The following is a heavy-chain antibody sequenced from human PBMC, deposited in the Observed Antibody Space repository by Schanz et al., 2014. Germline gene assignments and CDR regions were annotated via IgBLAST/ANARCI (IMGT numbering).Heavy chain of an antibody. D-gene: IGHD1-26*01. V-gene: IGHV3-64*04. CDR1: GFSVGNKY. Sequence: VQLVESGGGLVQPGGSLRLSCAASGFSVGNKYMNWVRQAPGKGLEYVSAISHDGYSTYYADSVKGRFTISRDNSKNTLFLQMNSLRAEDTAVYYCARDHTTESYYSAGPPIDYWGQGTLLTVSS. CDR2: ISHDGYST. J-gene: IGHJ4*02. CDR3: ARDHTTESYYSAGPPIDY.